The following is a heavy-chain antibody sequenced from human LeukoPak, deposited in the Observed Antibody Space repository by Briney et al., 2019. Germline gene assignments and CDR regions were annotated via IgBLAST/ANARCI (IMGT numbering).Heavy chain of an antibody. CDR3: ARDTLPLSVVVPAAMPDAFDI. V-gene: IGHV3-30-3*01. CDR1: GFTFSSYA. CDR2: ISYDGSNK. J-gene: IGHJ3*02. D-gene: IGHD2-2*01. Sequence: GGSLRLSCAASGFTFSSYAMHWVRQAPGKGLEWVAVISYDGSNKYYADSVKGRFTISRDNAKNSLYLQMNSLRAEDTAVYYCARDTLPLSVVVPAAMPDAFDIWGQGTMVTVSS.